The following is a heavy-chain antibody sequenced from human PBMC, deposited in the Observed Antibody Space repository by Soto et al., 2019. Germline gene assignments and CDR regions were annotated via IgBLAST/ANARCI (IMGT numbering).Heavy chain of an antibody. CDR2: IYHTGST. CDR1: GGSISTVGHY. V-gene: IGHV4-31*03. Sequence: SQTLSLTCSVSGGSISTVGHYWTWIRQPPGKGLEWIGSIYHTGSTYYSKSLRSRLTMSVDTSKSQFSLRLSSVTAADTAVYYCARVHVMVVAGSTFDYWGPGILVTVSS. D-gene: IGHD6-19*01. CDR3: ARVHVMVVAGSTFDY. J-gene: IGHJ4*01.